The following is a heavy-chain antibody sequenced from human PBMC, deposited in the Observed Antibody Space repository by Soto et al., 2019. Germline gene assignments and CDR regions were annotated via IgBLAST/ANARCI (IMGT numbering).Heavy chain of an antibody. Sequence: GKGLEWVSAISGSGGSKNYADSVKGRFTISRDNSKNTLYLQMNRLRAEEKAVYFFVKAEDGIRACSTXSAFLLNRSSDL. CDR2: ISGSGGSK. J-gene: IGHJ2*01. V-gene: IGHV3-23*01. CDR3: VKAEDGIRACSTXSAFLLNRSSDL. D-gene: IGHD3-16*02.